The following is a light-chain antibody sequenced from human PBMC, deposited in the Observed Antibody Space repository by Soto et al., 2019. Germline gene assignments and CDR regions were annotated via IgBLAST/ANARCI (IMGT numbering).Light chain of an antibody. V-gene: IGLV2-14*01. Sequence: QSALTQPASVFGSPGQSITISCTGTSSDLGGYNYVSWYQQHPGKAPKLMIYDVSSRPSGVSNRFSGSKSGNTASLTISGLQAEDEADYYCSSYTSSSTEVFGTGTKLTVL. CDR1: SSDLGGYNY. CDR2: DVS. CDR3: SSYTSSSTEV. J-gene: IGLJ1*01.